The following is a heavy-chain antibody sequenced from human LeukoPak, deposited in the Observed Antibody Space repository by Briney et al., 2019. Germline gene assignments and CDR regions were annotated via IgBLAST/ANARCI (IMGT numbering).Heavy chain of an antibody. CDR2: INHSGST. CDR3: ARGRGPSARYWYFDL. J-gene: IGHJ2*01. V-gene: IGHV4-34*01. Sequence: SETLSLTCAVYGGSFSGYYWSWIRQPPGKGLEWIGEINHSGSTNYNPSLKSRVTISVDTSKNQFSLKLSSVTAADTAVYYCARGRGPSARYWYFDLWGRGTLVTVSS. D-gene: IGHD3-16*01. CDR1: GGSFSGYY.